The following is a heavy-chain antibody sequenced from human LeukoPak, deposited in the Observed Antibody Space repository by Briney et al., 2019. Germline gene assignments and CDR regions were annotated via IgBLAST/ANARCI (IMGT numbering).Heavy chain of an antibody. CDR1: GFTFSSYA. CDR2: ISGSGGST. D-gene: IGHD5-18*01. CDR3: AKDRSDTSMVYNFDY. V-gene: IGHV3-23*01. J-gene: IGHJ4*02. Sequence: PGGSLRLSCAASGFTFSSYAMSWVRQVPGKGLEWVSAISGSGGSTYYADSVRGRFTISRDISKNTLYLQMNSLRAEDTAVYYCAKDRSDTSMVYNFDYWGQGTLVTVSS.